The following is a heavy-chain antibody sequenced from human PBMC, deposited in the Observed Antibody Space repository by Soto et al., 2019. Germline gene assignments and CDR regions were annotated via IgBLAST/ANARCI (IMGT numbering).Heavy chain of an antibody. D-gene: IGHD4-17*01. J-gene: IGHJ5*02. V-gene: IGHV3-23*01. Sequence: EVQLLESGGGLVQPGGSLRLSCAASGFTFSSYAMSWVRQAPGKGLEWVSAISGSGGSTYYADAVKGRFTISRDNSKNTLYLQMNSLRAEDTAVYYCAKFFQEWGETTTVTPWGQGTLVTVSS. CDR3: AKFFQEWGETTTVTP. CDR1: GFTFSSYA. CDR2: ISGSGGST.